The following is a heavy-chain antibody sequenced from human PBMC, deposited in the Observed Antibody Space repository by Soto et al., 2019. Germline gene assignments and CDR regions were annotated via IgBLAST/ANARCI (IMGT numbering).Heavy chain of an antibody. V-gene: IGHV3-23*01. D-gene: IGHD3-16*01. CDR3: ARRTWRGSADH. CDR2: VGGSGGDT. J-gene: IGHJ4*02. CDR1: GFPFSSYA. Sequence: GGSLRLSCVASGFPFSSYAMSWVRQAPGKGLEWVSAVGGSGGDTYYADSVKGRFTVSRDNAENTLYLELNSLRVEDTAMYYCARRTWRGSADHWGQGISVTVSS.